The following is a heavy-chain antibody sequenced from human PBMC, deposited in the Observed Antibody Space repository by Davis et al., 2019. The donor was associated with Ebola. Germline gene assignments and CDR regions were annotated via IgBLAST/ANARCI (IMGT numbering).Heavy chain of an antibody. CDR2: IYYSGST. D-gene: IGHD3-22*01. CDR3: ARAGYYYDNSGYYDY. V-gene: IGHV4-59*01. J-gene: IGHJ4*02. Sequence: PSETLSLTCAVYGGSFSGYYWSWIRQPPGKGLEWIGYIYYSGSTNYNPSLKSRVTISVDTSKNQFSLKLSSVTAADTAVYYCARAGYYYDNSGYYDYWGQGTLVTVSS. CDR1: GGSFSGYY.